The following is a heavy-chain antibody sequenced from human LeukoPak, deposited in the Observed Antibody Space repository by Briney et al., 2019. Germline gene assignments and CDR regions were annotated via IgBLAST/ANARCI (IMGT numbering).Heavy chain of an antibody. CDR2: MNPNSGNT. CDR3: ARGVRRVAGILAY. V-gene: IGHV1-8*02. Sequence: GASVKVSCKASGYTFTSYYMHWVRQAPGQGLEWMGWMNPNSGNTGYAQKFQGRVTMTRNTSISTAYMELSSLRSEDTAVYYCARGVRRVAGILAYWGQGTLVTVSS. D-gene: IGHD6-19*01. J-gene: IGHJ4*02. CDR1: GYTFTSYY.